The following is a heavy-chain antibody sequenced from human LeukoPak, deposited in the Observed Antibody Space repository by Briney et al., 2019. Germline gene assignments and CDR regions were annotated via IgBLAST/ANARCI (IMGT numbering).Heavy chain of an antibody. CDR3: ARGLGARGWGTEANNWFDP. V-gene: IGHV4-59*01. CDR2: IYYSGST. J-gene: IGHJ5*02. Sequence: SETLSLTCTVSGGSISSYYWSWIRQPPGKGLEWIGYIYYSGSTNYNPSLKSRVTISVDTSKNQFSLKLSSVTAADTAVYYCARGLGARGWGTEANNWFDPWGQGTLVTVSS. CDR1: GGSISSYY. D-gene: IGHD1-26*01.